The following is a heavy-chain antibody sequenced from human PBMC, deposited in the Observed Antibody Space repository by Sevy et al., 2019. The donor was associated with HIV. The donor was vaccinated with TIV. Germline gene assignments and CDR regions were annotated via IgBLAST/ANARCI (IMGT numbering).Heavy chain of an antibody. J-gene: IGHJ4*02. V-gene: IGHV1-2*02. CDR2: IDPISGGT. D-gene: IGHD7-27*01. CDR1: GYTFTGHY. CDR3: VRIRFQTGAFDS. Sequence: ASVKVSCKASGYTFTGHYLHWVRQAPGQGLEWMGWIDPISGGTKHAQKFKGRVTMARDTSISTAYMELSSLRFDDTAMYYCVRIRFQTGAFDSWGQGTLVTVSS.